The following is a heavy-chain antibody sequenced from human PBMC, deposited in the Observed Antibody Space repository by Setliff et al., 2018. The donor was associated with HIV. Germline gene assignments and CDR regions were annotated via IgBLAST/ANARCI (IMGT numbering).Heavy chain of an antibody. Sequence: GASVKVFCKASGRTFTSYAINWVRQATGQGLEWMGWISADNGNTKYAQKFQGRVTITADGSTRTAYMELSSLRSEDTAVYYCARDSPRQRVVDYYYYMDVWGKGTTVTVSS. D-gene: IGHD2-15*01. CDR3: ARDSPRQRVVDYYYYMDV. J-gene: IGHJ6*03. CDR2: ISADNGNT. CDR1: GRTFTSYA. V-gene: IGHV1-18*01.